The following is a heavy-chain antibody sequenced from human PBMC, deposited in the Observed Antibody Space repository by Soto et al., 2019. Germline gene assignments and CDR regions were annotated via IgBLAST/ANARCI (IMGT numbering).Heavy chain of an antibody. CDR1: GGSISSYY. J-gene: IGHJ4*02. V-gene: IGHV4-59*01. CDR2: IYYSGST. D-gene: IGHD4-17*01. Sequence: PSETLSLTCTVSGGSISSYYWSWIRQPPGKGLEWIGYIYYSGSTNYNPSPKSRVTISVDTSKNQFSLKLSSVTAADTAVYYCARGRPDGFYFDYWGQGTLVTVSS. CDR3: ARGRPDGFYFDY.